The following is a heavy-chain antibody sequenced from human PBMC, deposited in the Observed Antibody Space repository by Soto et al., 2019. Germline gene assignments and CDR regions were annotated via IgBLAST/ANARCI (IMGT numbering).Heavy chain of an antibody. D-gene: IGHD3-3*01. Sequence: PGGSLRLSCAASGFTFRSYAMHWVRQAPGKGLEWVAVISYDGSNKYYADSVKGRFTISRDNSKNTLYLQMNSLRAEDTAVYYCARDEKEGITIFGNDIDYWGQGTLVTVSS. J-gene: IGHJ4*02. CDR1: GFTFRSYA. CDR2: ISYDGSNK. CDR3: ARDEKEGITIFGNDIDY. V-gene: IGHV3-30-3*01.